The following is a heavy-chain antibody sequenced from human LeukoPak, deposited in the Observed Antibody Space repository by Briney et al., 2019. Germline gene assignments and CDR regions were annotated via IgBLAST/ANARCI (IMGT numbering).Heavy chain of an antibody. Sequence: GGSLRLSCAASGFTVSSNYMSWVRQAPGKGLEWVSVIYSGGSTYYADSVKGRFTISRDNSRNTLYLQMNSLRAEDTAVYYCARDLEVATTLGGQGTLVTVSS. CDR1: GFTVSSNY. D-gene: IGHD5-12*01. CDR2: IYSGGST. CDR3: ARDLEVATTL. J-gene: IGHJ4*02. V-gene: IGHV3-66*02.